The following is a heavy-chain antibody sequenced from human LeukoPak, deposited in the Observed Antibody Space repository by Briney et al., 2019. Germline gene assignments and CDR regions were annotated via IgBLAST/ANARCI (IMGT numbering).Heavy chain of an antibody. Sequence: AAVKVSCKSSGYTFTTYGFSCVRQAPGQGLEWMGWISAYNGNTNYAQKLQGRVTMTTDTSTSTAYMELRSLRSDDTAVYYCARDHSSSGQLFDYWGQGTLVTVSS. J-gene: IGHJ4*02. CDR2: ISAYNGNT. D-gene: IGHD6-13*01. CDR3: ARDHSSSGQLFDY. V-gene: IGHV1-18*01. CDR1: GYTFTTYG.